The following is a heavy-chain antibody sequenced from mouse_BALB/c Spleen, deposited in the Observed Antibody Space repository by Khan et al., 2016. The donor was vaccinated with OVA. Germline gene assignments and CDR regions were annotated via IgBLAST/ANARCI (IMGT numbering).Heavy chain of an antibody. J-gene: IGHJ3*01. V-gene: IGHV10-1*02. CDR2: IRSKSNNYAT. CDR3: ESESWFAY. CDR1: GFTFNTYA. Sequence: EVQLVESGGGLVQPKGSLKLSCAASGFTFNTYAMNWVRQAPGKGLEWVARIRSKSNNYATYYADSVKDRFTIYRDDSQSMIYLQMNNYKTEDTAMYYCESESWFAYWGQGTLVTVSA.